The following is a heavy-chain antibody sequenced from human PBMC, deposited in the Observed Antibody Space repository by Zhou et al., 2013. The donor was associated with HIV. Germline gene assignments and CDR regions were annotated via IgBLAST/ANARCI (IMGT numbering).Heavy chain of an antibody. J-gene: IGHJ4*02. D-gene: IGHD6-13*01. Sequence: QVQLVQSGAEMKKPGASVKVSCKASGYTFTSYAMHWVRQAPGQRLEWMGWINAGNGNTKYSQKFQGRVTITRDTSASTAYMELSSLRSDDTAVYYCARVSSSFVYFDSWGQGTLVTVSS. CDR2: INAGNGNT. CDR1: GYTFTSYA. CDR3: ARVSSSFVYFDS. V-gene: IGHV1-3*01.